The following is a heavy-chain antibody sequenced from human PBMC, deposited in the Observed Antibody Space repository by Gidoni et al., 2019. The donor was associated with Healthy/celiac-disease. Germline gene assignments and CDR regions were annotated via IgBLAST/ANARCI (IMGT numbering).Heavy chain of an antibody. CDR2: ISGSGGRT. D-gene: IGHD3-22*01. CDR1: GFTFSSYA. CDR3: ANKVTYYYDSSGYGGYFDY. V-gene: IGHV3-23*01. Sequence: EVQLLESGGGLVQPGGSLRLPCAPSGFTFSSYAMSWVRQAPGTGLEWFSAISGSGGRTYYADSVKGRFTISRDNSKNTLYLQMNSLRAEDTAVYYCANKVTYYYDSSGYGGYFDYWGQGTLVTVSS. J-gene: IGHJ4*02.